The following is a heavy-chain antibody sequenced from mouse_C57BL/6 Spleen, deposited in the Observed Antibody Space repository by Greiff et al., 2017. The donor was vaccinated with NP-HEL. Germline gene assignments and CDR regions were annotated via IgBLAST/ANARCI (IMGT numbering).Heavy chain of an antibody. CDR1: GYTFTSYW. D-gene: IGHD2-1*01. Sequence: QVHVKQPGAELVMPGASVKLSCKASGYTFTSYWMHWVKQRPGQGLEWIGEIDPSDSYTNYNQKFKGKSTLTVDKSSSTAYMQLSSLTSEDSAVYYCARNLYGNYTYAMDYWGQGTSVTVSS. J-gene: IGHJ4*01. CDR2: IDPSDSYT. V-gene: IGHV1-69*01. CDR3: ARNLYGNYTYAMDY.